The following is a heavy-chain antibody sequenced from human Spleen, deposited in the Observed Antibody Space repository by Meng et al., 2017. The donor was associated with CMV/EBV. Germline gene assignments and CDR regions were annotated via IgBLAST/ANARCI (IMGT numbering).Heavy chain of an antibody. CDR2: IWYDGSNK. Sequence: GESLKISCAASGFTFSSYGMHWVRQAPGKGLEWVAVIWYDGSNKYYADSVKGRFTISRDNAKNSLYLQMNSLRAADTAVYYCARDTINPSGSSSFFDYWGQGTLVTVSS. CDR1: GFTFSSYG. D-gene: IGHD6-6*01. V-gene: IGHV3-33*01. CDR3: ARDTINPSGSSSFFDY. J-gene: IGHJ4*02.